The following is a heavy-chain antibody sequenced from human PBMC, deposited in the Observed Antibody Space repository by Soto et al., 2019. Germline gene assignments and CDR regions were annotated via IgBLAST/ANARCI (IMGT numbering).Heavy chain of an antibody. D-gene: IGHD3-3*01. Sequence: QVKLQESGPGLVKPSGTLSLTCAVSSGSISSSNWWSWVRQAPGKGLEWIGDIYHSGSTNYNPSLKSRLTISVDKSNYQFSLKLSSMTAADTAVYYCARVSVRFYYMDVWGNGTTVTVSS. CDR3: ARVSVRFYYMDV. V-gene: IGHV4-4*02. J-gene: IGHJ6*03. CDR2: IYHSGST. CDR1: SGSISSSNW.